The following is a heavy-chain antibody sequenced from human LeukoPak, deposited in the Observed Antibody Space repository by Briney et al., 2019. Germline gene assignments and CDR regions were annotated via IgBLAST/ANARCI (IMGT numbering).Heavy chain of an antibody. CDR2: VYHGGSS. V-gene: IGHV4-38-2*02. D-gene: IGHD2-2*01. J-gene: IGHJ4*02. CDR3: AKMFNADVYFEY. Sequence: SETLSLTCTVSGYSISSGFYWGWIRQPPGKGLEWIGNVYHGGSSYYNPSLKSRVTISVDTSKNQFSLNLYSVTAADTAVYYCAKMFNADVYFEYWGQGILVTVSS. CDR1: GYSISSGFY.